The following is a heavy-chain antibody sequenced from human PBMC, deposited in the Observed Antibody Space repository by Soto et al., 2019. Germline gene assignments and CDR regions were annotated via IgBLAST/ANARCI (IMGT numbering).Heavy chain of an antibody. CDR1: GGTFSSYA. J-gene: IGHJ4*02. CDR3: ASGEGYSYGYWYFDY. D-gene: IGHD5-18*01. Sequence: QVQLVQSGAEVTKPGSSVKVSCKASGGTFSSYAISWVRQAPGQGLAWMGGIIPIIGTANYAQKFQGRVTITADESTSTAYMALSSLRSEDTAVYYCASGEGYSYGYWYFDYWGQGTLVTVSS. CDR2: IIPIIGTA. V-gene: IGHV1-69*01.